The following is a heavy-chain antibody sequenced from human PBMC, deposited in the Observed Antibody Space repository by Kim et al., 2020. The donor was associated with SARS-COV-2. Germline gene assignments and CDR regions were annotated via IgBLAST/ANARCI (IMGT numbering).Heavy chain of an antibody. V-gene: IGHV1-8*01. CDR3: ARGDGYDHIGVDV. D-gene: IGHD5-12*01. Sequence: YAQQCQGRVPMTRNTSISTAYMELSSLRSEDTAVYYCARGDGYDHIGVDVWGQGTTVTVSS. J-gene: IGHJ6*02.